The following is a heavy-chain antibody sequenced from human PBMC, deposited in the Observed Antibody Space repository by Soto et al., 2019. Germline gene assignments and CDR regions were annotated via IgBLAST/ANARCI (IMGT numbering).Heavy chain of an antibody. CDR1: GGSFTGNY. CDR2: VNDSGST. CDR3: ATDSATSYFGMDV. J-gene: IGHJ6*02. Sequence: SETLSLTCAVYGGSFTGNYRSWIRQPPGKGLEWIGEVNDSGSTNFNPSLKSRVTISLDTSKKQFTLKLTSVTAADTAVYYCATDSATSYFGMDVWGHGTTVT. D-gene: IGHD1-26*01. V-gene: IGHV4-34*01.